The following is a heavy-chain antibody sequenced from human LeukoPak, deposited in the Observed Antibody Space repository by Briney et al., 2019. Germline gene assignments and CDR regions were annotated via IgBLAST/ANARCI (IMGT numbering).Heavy chain of an antibody. V-gene: IGHV3-48*03. D-gene: IGHD3-10*01. CDR2: ISSSGSTI. CDR1: GFTFSSYE. J-gene: IGHJ6*04. CDR3: ARDRDYYGSGSYYRSMDV. Sequence: GGSLRLSCAASGFTFSSYEMNWVRQAPGKGLEGVSYISSSGSTIYYADSVKGRFTISRENAKTSLYLQMNSLRAEDTAVYYCARDRDYYGSGSYYRSMDVWGKGTTVTVSS.